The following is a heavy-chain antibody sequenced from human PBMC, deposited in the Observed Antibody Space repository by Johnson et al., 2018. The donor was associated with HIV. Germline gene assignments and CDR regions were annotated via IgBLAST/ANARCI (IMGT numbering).Heavy chain of an antibody. D-gene: IGHD1-1*01. Sequence: QVQLVESGGGVVQPGRSLRLSCEASGFTFRDYGMHWVRQAPGKGLEWVAVIWFDGITKYYSDSVKGRFTISRDLSKNTLFLQMNSLRAEDTAVYYCASRYTVDAFDIWGQGTMVTVSS. J-gene: IGHJ3*02. V-gene: IGHV3-33*01. CDR3: ASRYTVDAFDI. CDR2: IWFDGITK. CDR1: GFTFRDYG.